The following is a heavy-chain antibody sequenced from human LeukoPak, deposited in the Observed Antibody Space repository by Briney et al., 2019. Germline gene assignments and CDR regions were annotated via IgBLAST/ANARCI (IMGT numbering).Heavy chain of an antibody. CDR2: IYTSGST. Sequence: SETLSLTCTVSGGSISSYYWSWIRQPAGKGLEWIGRIYTSGSTNYNPSLKSRVTMSVDTSKNQFSLKLSSVTAADTAVYYCARVPTAAGTFGWFDPWGQGTLVTVSS. V-gene: IGHV4-4*07. CDR1: GGSISSYY. J-gene: IGHJ5*02. D-gene: IGHD6-13*01. CDR3: ARVPTAAGTFGWFDP.